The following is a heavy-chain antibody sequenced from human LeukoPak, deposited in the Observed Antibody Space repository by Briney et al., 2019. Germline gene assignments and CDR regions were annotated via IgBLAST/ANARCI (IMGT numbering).Heavy chain of an antibody. CDR3: ARSNYYDSSGYYGGDY. CDR2: ISAYNGNT. CDR1: GYTFTSYG. Sequence: GASVKVSCKASGYTFTSYGISWVRQAPGQGLEWMGWISAYNGNTNYAQKLQGGVTMTTDTSTSTAYMELRSLRSDDTAVYYCARSNYYDSSGYYGGDYWGQGTLVTVSS. J-gene: IGHJ4*02. D-gene: IGHD3-22*01. V-gene: IGHV1-18*01.